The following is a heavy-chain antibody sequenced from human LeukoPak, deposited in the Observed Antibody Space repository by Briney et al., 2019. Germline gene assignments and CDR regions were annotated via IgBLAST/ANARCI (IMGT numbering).Heavy chain of an antibody. CDR2: INHSGST. D-gene: IGHD1-26*01. CDR1: GGSFSGYY. V-gene: IGHV4-34*01. J-gene: IGHJ5*02. Sequence: SETLSLTCAVYGGSFSGYYWSWIRQPPGKGLEWIGEINHSGSTNYNPSLKSRVTISVDTSKNQFSLKLSSATAADTAVYYCARVLGGWWFDPWGQGTLVTVSS. CDR3: ARVLGGWWFDP.